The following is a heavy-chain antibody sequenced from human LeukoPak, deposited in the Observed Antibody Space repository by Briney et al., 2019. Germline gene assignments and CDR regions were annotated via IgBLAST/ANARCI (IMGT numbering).Heavy chain of an antibody. Sequence: GGSLRLSCAASGFTFSSYAMSWVRQAPGKWLEWVSNISGGGISGGNTYYADSVKGRFTISRDNSKNTLYLQMNSLRTEDTAMYYCARVGFTTGFDYWGQGTLVTVSS. CDR3: ARVGFTTGFDY. D-gene: IGHD1-1*01. CDR1: GFTFSSYA. V-gene: IGHV3-23*01. CDR2: ISGGGISGGNT. J-gene: IGHJ4*02.